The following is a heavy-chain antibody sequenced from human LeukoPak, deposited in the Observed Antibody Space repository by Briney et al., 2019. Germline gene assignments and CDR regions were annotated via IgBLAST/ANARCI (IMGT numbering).Heavy chain of an antibody. CDR2: ISSSSSYI. V-gene: IGHV3-21*01. CDR3: ARVLNDYGDYVFDY. D-gene: IGHD4-17*01. Sequence: PGGSLRLSCAASGFTFDDYGMSWVRQAPGKGLEWVSSISSSSSYIYYADSLKGRFTISRDNTKNSLYLQMNSLGAEDTAVYYCARVLNDYGDYVFDYWGQGTLVTVSS. J-gene: IGHJ4*02. CDR1: GFTFDDYG.